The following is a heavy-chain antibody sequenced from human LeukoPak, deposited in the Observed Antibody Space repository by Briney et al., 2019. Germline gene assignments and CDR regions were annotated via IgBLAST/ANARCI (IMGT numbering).Heavy chain of an antibody. J-gene: IGHJ3*02. CDR2: ISGSGGST. CDR3: AKDPRGYSYGRDAFDI. D-gene: IGHD5-18*01. Sequence: GGSLRLSCAASGFTFSSYAMSWVRQAPGKGLEWVSAISGSGGSTYYADSVKGRFTISRDNSKNTLYLQMNSLRAEDTAVYYCAKDPRGYSYGRDAFDIWGQGTMVTVSS. V-gene: IGHV3-23*01. CDR1: GFTFSSYA.